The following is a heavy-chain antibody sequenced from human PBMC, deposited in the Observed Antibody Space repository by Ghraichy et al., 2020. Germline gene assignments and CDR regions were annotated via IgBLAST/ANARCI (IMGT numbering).Heavy chain of an antibody. D-gene: IGHD2-2*01. CDR2: INPNSGGT. V-gene: IGHV1-2*02. Sequence: ASVKVSCKASGYTFTGYYMHWVRQAPGQGLEWMGWINPNSGGTNYAQKFQGRVTMTRDTSISTAYMELSRLRSDDTAVYYCARGSSTSSGWRDWGQDYYYGMDVWGQGTTVTVSS. CDR1: GYTFTGYY. CDR3: ARGSSTSSGWRDWGQDYYYGMDV. J-gene: IGHJ6*02.